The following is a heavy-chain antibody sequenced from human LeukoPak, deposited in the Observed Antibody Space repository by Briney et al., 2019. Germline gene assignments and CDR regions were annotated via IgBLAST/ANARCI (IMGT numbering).Heavy chain of an antibody. J-gene: IGHJ2*01. Sequence: ASVKVSCKVSGYTLTELSMHWVRQAPGKGLEWMGGFDPEDGETIYAQKFQGRVTMTEDTPTDTAYMELSSLRSEDTAVYYCATVRLIVPIVRYFDLWGRGTLVTVSS. V-gene: IGHV1-24*01. CDR1: GYTLTELS. CDR2: FDPEDGET. D-gene: IGHD2/OR15-2a*01. CDR3: ATVRLIVPIVRYFDL.